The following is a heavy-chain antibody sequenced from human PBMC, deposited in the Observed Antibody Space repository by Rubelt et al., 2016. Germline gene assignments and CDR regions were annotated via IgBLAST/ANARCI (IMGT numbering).Heavy chain of an antibody. J-gene: IGHJ4*02. V-gene: IGHV1-46*01. CDR3: AREQETTVTIEGVLGY. CDR2: ITRSGGSI. CDR1: GYTFTSYY. D-gene: IGHD4-17*01. Sequence: QVQLVQSGAEVKKPGDSVKVSCKASGYTFTSYYMHWVRQAPGQGLEWMGIITRSGGSISYAQKFQGRVTMTRDTSTSTVYMELSSLRSEDTAVYYCAREQETTVTIEGVLGYWGQGTLVTVSS.